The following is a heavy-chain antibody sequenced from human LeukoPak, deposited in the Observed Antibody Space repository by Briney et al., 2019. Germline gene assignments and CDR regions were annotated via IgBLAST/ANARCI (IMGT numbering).Heavy chain of an antibody. D-gene: IGHD2-15*01. CDR2: IYYSGST. CDR3: ARGVWSGGSA. CDR1: GGSISSGDYY. V-gene: IGHV4-30-4*01. Sequence: RSSETLSLTCTVSGGSISSGDYYWSWIRQPPGKGLEWIGYIYYSGSTYYNPSLKSRVTISVDTSKNQFSLKLSSVTAADTAVYYCARGVWSGGSAWGQGTLVTVSS. J-gene: IGHJ5*02.